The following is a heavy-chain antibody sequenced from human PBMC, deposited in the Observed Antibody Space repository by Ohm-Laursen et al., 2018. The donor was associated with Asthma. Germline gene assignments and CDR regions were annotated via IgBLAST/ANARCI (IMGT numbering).Heavy chain of an antibody. CDR3: AREPLGVSWNYGMDV. J-gene: IGHJ6*02. D-gene: IGHD1-26*01. V-gene: IGHV4-30-2*01. CDR2: IYHSGST. CDR1: GGSISSGGYS. Sequence: SQTLSLTCTVSGGSISSGGYSWSWIRQPPGKGLEWIGYIYHSGSTYYNPSLKSRVTISVDRSKNQFSLKLSSVTAADTAVYYCAREPLGVSWNYGMDVWGQGTTVIVSS.